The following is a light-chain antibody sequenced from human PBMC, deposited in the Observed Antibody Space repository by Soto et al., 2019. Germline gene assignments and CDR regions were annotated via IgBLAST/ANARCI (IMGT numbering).Light chain of an antibody. J-gene: IGKJ4*01. CDR1: QGISSG. CDR2: DAS. Sequence: AIQLTQSPSSLSASVGDRVTITCRASQGISSGLAWYQQKPGITPKLLIYDASTLESGVPSRFSGSGSETDFTLTISSLQPEDVATYYCQQFNSYPLTFGGGTKVEIK. CDR3: QQFNSYPLT. V-gene: IGKV1-13*02.